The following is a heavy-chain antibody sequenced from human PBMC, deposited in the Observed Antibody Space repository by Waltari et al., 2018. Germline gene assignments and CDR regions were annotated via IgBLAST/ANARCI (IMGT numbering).Heavy chain of an antibody. V-gene: IGHV3-23*01. CDR3: AREWRRSLEFFDWLLFALDF. J-gene: IGHJ4*02. D-gene: IGHD3-3*02. CDR1: GFTFSNHA. Sequence: EVQLLESGGGLVQPGGSLRLSCAASGFTFSNHAMSRVRQGPGKGLGWVSCFSIDVPTIYSEDSVRDRLTRARDNSRNTLYLEMNRLRDEDTAVYYCAREWRRSLEFFDWLLFALDFWGQGTLVAVSS. CDR2: FSIDVPTI.